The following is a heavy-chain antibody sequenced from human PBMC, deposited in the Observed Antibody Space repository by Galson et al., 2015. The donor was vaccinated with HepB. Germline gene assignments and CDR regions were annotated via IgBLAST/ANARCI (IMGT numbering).Heavy chain of an antibody. CDR3: TTYFGYSSSWIVNYQNYGRDV. V-gene: IGHV3-15*01. D-gene: IGHD6-13*01. Sequence: SLRLSCAASGFRFRNAWMLWVPQAPGKGLEWVGRIKSNTDGGTTDSAAPVHGRFTISRDDSRNTLNLQMNSLNTEDTGVYYCTTYFGYSSSWIVNYQNYGRDVGGQGTTVTVSS. CDR2: IKSNTDGGTT. J-gene: IGHJ6*02. CDR1: GFRFRNAW.